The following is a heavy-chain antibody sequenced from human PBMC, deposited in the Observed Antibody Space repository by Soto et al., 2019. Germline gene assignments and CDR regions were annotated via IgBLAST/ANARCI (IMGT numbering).Heavy chain of an antibody. V-gene: IGHV4-30-4*01. J-gene: IGHJ5*02. D-gene: IGHD2-2*01. CDR3: ARESCTSASCPWGWFDP. Sequence: QVQLQESGPGLVKTSQTLSLTYTVSGGSINSGDYYWSWIRQPPGKGLEWIGYIYYSGSTYYTPSLKSRVTISVDTSKNQFSLKLSSVTATDTAVYYCARESCTSASCPWGWFDPWGQGTLVTVSS. CDR1: GGSINSGDYY. CDR2: IYYSGST.